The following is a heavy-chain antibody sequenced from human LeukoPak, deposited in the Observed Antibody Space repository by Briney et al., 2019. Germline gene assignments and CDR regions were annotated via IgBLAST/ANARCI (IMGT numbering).Heavy chain of an antibody. V-gene: IGHV4-39*01. CDR3: AAGGERAKAGY. Sequence: SETLSLTCSGASINNGHHYRAWIRQPPGKGLEWIGTIHYSGTPIFYNPSLERRVTLFADTSKNQFSLTLSSVTAADTATYYRAAGGERAKAGYWGHGTLVTVSS. J-gene: IGHJ4*01. CDR1: GASINNGHHY. D-gene: IGHD3-16*01. CDR2: IHYSGTP.